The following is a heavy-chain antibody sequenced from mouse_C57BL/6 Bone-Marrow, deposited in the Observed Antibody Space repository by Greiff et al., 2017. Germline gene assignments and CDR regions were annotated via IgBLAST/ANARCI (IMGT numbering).Heavy chain of an antibody. CDR2: IYPGSGNT. CDR3: ARERAGSSYGAMDY. J-gene: IGHJ4*01. Sequence: VKLVESGAELVRPGASVKLSCKASGYTFTDYYINWVKQRPGQGLEWIARIYPGSGNTYYNEKFKGKATLTAEKSSSTAYMQLSSLTSEDSAVYFCARERAGSSYGAMDYWGQGTSVTVSS. D-gene: IGHD1-1*01. CDR1: GYTFTDYY. V-gene: IGHV1-76*01.